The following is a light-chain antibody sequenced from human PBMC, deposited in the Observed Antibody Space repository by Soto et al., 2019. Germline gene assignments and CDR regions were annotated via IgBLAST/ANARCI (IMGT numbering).Light chain of an antibody. J-gene: IGLJ2*01. CDR3: AAWDDSLSGVV. Sequence: QSVLTQPPSASGTPGQRVTISCSGSSSNIGSNYVYWYQQLPGTAPKLLSYXNNQRPSXXXXRFXGSKXGTSASLAISGLXXXXXXXXYCAAWDDSLSGVVFGGGTKLTVL. V-gene: IGLV1-47*01. CDR1: SSNIGSNY. CDR2: XNN.